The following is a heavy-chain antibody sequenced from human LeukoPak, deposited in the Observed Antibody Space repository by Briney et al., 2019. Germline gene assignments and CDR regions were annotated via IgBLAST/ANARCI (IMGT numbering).Heavy chain of an antibody. CDR2: IYYSGST. V-gene: IGHV4-39*01. Sequence: SETLSLTCTVSGGSFSSGSNYWGWIRQSPGKGLEWIGTIYYSGSTHYNPCLKRRVTMSLDTSKSQFSLRLGSVTAADTAVYYCARHGPDGSGSHSPFDYGGQGTLVTVSS. D-gene: IGHD3-10*01. CDR1: GGSFSSGSNY. CDR3: ARHGPDGSGSHSPFDY. J-gene: IGHJ4*02.